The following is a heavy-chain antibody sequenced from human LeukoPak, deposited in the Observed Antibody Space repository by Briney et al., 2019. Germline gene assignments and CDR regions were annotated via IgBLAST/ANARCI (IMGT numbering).Heavy chain of an antibody. CDR2: ISWNSGSI. D-gene: IGHD6-19*01. J-gene: IGHJ4*02. Sequence: GGSLRLSCAGSGFIFNNYAMHWVRQPPGKGLEWVSGISWNSGSIDHADSVKGRFTISRDNAKNSLYLQMNSLRVEDTAFYYCAKDNRRHYTSGPNPDSLHWGQGALVTVSS. V-gene: IGHV3-9*01. CDR1: GFIFNNYA. CDR3: AKDNRRHYTSGPNPDSLH.